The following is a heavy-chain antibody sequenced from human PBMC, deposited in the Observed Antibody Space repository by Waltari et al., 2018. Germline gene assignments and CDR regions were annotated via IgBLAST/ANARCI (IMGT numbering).Heavy chain of an antibody. CDR2: IFQSGST. V-gene: IGHV4-38-2*01. D-gene: IGHD2-8*02. Sequence: QVQLQESGPGLVKPSETLSLTCAVTGYSIISGSFWGWIRQPPGKGLEWVGSIFQSGSTYYNPSLKSRVIISVDTSKNQFSLNLSSVTAADTAVYYCGRVGTGSRKLDYWGQGTLVTVSS. CDR1: GYSIISGSF. CDR3: GRVGTGSRKLDY. J-gene: IGHJ4*02.